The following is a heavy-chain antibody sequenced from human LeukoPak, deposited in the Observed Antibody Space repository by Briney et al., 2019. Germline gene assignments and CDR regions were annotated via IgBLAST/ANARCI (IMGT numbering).Heavy chain of an antibody. Sequence: GGSLRLSCAASGFALSSHWMTWVRQVPGRGPEWVANVNRDGSETYYLDSVKGRFTTSRDNAKNSLYLQMNSLRAEDTALYYCARNPVRNAYYRDSTRYWGQGALVTVSS. V-gene: IGHV3-7*01. CDR1: GFALSSHW. CDR3: ARNPVRNAYYRDSTRY. CDR2: VNRDGSET. J-gene: IGHJ4*02. D-gene: IGHD3-16*01.